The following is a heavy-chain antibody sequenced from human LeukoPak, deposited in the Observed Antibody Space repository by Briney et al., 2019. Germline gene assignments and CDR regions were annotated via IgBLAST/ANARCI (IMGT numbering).Heavy chain of an antibody. CDR3: ARDGDHYDTSGSSHYYFDS. CDR2: IIPIFGTA. V-gene: IGHV1-69*13. CDR1: GGTFSSYA. J-gene: IGHJ4*02. D-gene: IGHD3-22*01. Sequence: SVKVSCKASGGTFSSYAISWVRQAPGQGLEWMGGIIPIFGTANYAQKFQGRVTITADESTSTAYMELSSLRSEDTAVYYCARDGDHYDTSGSSHYYFDSWGQGTLVTVS.